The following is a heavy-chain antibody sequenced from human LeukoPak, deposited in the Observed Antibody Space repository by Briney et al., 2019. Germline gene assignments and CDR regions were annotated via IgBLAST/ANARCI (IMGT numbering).Heavy chain of an antibody. J-gene: IGHJ4*02. CDR1: GGSISSGSYY. V-gene: IGHV4-61*02. D-gene: IGHD3-10*01. CDR2: IYTSGST. Sequence: SETLSLTCTVSGGSISSGSYYWSWIRQPARKGLEWIGRIYTSGSTNYNPSLKSRVTISVDTSKNQFPLKLTSVTAADTAVYYCARDRGSSGWFDYWGQGTLVTVSS. CDR3: ARDRGSSGWFDY.